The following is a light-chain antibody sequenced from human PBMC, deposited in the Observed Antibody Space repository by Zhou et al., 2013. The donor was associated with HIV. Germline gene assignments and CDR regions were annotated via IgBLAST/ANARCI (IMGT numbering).Light chain of an antibody. CDR1: QGISNF. J-gene: IGKJ1*01. Sequence: DIQMTQSPSSLSASVGDRVTITCRASQGISNFLAWYQQKPGKPPKVPDLCCIHFAIRGPSLGLVAVDLGQISLSPSAACSLEDVATYYCQKYNTAPWTFGQGTKVEMK. CDR2: CI. CDR3: QKYNTAPWT. V-gene: IGKV1-27*01.